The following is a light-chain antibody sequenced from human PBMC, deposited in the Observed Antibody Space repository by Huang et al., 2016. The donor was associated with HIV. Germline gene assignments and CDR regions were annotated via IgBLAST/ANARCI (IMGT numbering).Light chain of an antibody. Sequence: AIRMTQSPSSLSASTGDRLTITCRASQGISSYLAWYQQKPGKSPKLLISAASTLQSGVPSRFSGSGSGTDFTLTISCLQSEDFATYYCQQYYSYPYTFGQGTKLEIK. J-gene: IGKJ2*01. CDR2: AAS. CDR3: QQYYSYPYT. CDR1: QGISSY. V-gene: IGKV1-8*01.